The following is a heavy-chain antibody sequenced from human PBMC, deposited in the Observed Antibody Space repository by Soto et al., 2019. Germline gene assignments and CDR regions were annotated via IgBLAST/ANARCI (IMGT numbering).Heavy chain of an antibody. V-gene: IGHV3-23*01. CDR1: GFTFRSYA. Sequence: LRLSCAASGFTFRSYAMSWVRQAPGKGLEWVSAITGRDGSTYYADSVKGRFIISRDNSKNTVYLQMNSLRAEDTAVYYCAKENYHDFWSGFFYWGQGTLVTVSS. J-gene: IGHJ4*02. CDR2: ITGRDGST. D-gene: IGHD3-3*01. CDR3: AKENYHDFWSGFFY.